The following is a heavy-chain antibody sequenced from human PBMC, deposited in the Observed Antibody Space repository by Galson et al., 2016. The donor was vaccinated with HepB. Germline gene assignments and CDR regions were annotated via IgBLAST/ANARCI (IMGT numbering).Heavy chain of an antibody. J-gene: IGHJ4*02. CDR1: GGTFGSHA. Sequence: SVKVSCKASGGTFGSHAFSWVRQAPGQGLEWLAWIIPISGTAKFTQKFQDRPTLSAERSPTTVYMELASLNSDDTAVHFCARGWGGMSGTISPLDSWGQGSLVTVSS. D-gene: IGHD3-9*01. CDR3: ARGWGGMSGTISPLDS. V-gene: IGHV1-69*06. CDR2: IIPISGTA.